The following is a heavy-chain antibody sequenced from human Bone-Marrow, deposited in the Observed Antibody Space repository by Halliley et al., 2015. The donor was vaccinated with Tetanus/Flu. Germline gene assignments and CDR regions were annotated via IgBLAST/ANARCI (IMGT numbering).Heavy chain of an antibody. J-gene: IGHJ3*01. Sequence: SLRLSCAASGFAFRTHYVNWVRQAPGKGLEWVGRVRSKTEGGTTDYAAPAKGRFTISRDDSKNTLYLQMNSLKTEDTAVYYCTTASQIQPWLRGAFAFDFWGQGTMVTVSS. V-gene: IGHV3-15*01. CDR2: VRSKTEGGTT. CDR3: TTASQIQPWLRGAFAFDF. CDR1: GFAFRTHY. D-gene: IGHD5-18*01.